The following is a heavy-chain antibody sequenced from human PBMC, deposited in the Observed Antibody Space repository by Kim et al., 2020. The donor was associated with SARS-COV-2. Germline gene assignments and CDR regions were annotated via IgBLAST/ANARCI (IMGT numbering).Heavy chain of an antibody. CDR1: GYTFTGYY. V-gene: IGHV1-2*06. J-gene: IGHJ6*01. D-gene: IGHD3-10*01. CDR3: ARSWVGGPYEYYYFYGVDV. Sequence: ASVKVSCQASGYTFTGYYIHWVRQAPGQGLEWMGRINSNSGDTDFALEFQGRVTMTRDKSINTAYMELSRLRSDDTATYFCARSWVGGPYEYYYFYGVDV. CDR2: INSNSGDT.